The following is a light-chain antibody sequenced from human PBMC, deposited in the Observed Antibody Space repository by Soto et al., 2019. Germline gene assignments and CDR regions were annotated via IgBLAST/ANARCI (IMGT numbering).Light chain of an antibody. Sequence: IQLPPSPSSLSASVGDRAAITCRASQSISSYLNWYQQKPGKAPKLLIYAASSLQSGVPSRFSGSGSGTDFTLTISSLQPEDFATYYCQQSYSTPWTFGQGTKVDI. CDR1: QSISSY. CDR2: AAS. V-gene: IGKV1-39*01. J-gene: IGKJ1*01. CDR3: QQSYSTPWT.